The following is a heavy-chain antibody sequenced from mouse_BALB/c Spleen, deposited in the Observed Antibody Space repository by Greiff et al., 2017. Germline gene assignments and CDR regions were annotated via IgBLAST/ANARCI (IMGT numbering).Heavy chain of an antibody. V-gene: IGHV3-2*02. J-gene: IGHJ2*01. CDR3: ARGAYYRFDGRGYFDY. CDR1: GYSITSDYA. CDR2: ISYSGST. Sequence: EVQLVESGPGLVKPSQSLSLTCTVTGYSITSDYAWNWIRQFPGNKLEWMGYISYSGSTSYNPSLKSRISITRDTSKNQFFLQLNSVTTEDTATYYCARGAYYRFDGRGYFDYWGQGTTLTVSS. D-gene: IGHD2-14*01.